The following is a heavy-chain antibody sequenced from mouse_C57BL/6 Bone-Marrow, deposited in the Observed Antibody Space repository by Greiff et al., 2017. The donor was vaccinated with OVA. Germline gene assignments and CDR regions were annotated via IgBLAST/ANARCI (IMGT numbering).Heavy chain of an antibody. J-gene: IGHJ4*01. D-gene: IGHD2-5*01. CDR3: ARGGNYSNLYAMDY. V-gene: IGHV1-64*01. CDR2: IHPNSGST. Sequence: QVQLQQPGAELVKPGASVKLSCKASGYTFTSYWMHWVKQRPGQGLEWIGMIHPNSGSTNYNEKFKSKATLTVDKSSSTAYMQLSSLTSEDSAVYYCARGGNYSNLYAMDYWGQGTSVTVSS. CDR1: GYTFTSYW.